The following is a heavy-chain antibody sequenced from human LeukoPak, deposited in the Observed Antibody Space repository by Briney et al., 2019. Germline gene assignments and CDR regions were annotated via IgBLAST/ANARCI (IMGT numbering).Heavy chain of an antibody. CDR2: LYSGGST. CDR1: GFTVSNNY. Sequence: GGSLRLSCAASGFTVSNNYMNWVRQAPGKGLEWVSVLYSGGSTYYADSVKGRFTISRDNSKNTVYLQMKSLRAEDTAVYYCARGSETETGWYYYGMDVWGQGTTVTVSS. V-gene: IGHV3-53*01. CDR3: ARGSETETGWYYYGMDV. J-gene: IGHJ6*02. D-gene: IGHD1-1*01.